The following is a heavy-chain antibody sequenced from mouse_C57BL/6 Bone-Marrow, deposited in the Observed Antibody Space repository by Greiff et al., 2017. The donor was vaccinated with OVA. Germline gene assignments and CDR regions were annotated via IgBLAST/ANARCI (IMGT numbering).Heavy chain of an antibody. Sequence: QVQLQQSGAELARPGASVKLSCKASGYPFTSSGISWVKQRTGQGLEWIGEIYPRRGNTYYNEKFKGKATLTADKSSSTAYMELRSLTSEDSAVYCCAHIYDGYLYYFDYWGQGTTLTVSS. CDR1: GYPFTSSG. D-gene: IGHD2-3*01. CDR3: AHIYDGYLYYFDY. CDR2: IYPRRGNT. V-gene: IGHV1-81*01. J-gene: IGHJ2*01.